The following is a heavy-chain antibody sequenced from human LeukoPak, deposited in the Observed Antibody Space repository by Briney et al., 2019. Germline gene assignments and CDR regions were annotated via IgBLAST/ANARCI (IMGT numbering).Heavy chain of an antibody. J-gene: IGHJ5*02. CDR2: IYYSGST. D-gene: IGHD2-15*01. Sequence: TSETLSLTCTVSGGSISSSSDYWGWIRQPPGKGLEWIGSIYYSGSTYYNPSLKSRVTISVDTSKNQFSLKLSSVTAADTAVYYCARRRIVVVAATPGHNWFDPWGQGTLVTVSS. CDR1: GGSISSSSDY. CDR3: ARRRIVVVAATPGHNWFDP. V-gene: IGHV4-39*01.